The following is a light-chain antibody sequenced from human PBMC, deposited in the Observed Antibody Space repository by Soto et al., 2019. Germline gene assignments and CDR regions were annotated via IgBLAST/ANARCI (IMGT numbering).Light chain of an antibody. Sequence: QSALTQPASVSASPGQSITISSTETSSNVGDYDYVSWYQQHPGKAPKLMIYEVTNRPSGVSNRFSGSKSGNTASLTISGLQAEDEADYYCSSYTSRRTQVFGTGTKVT. CDR3: SSYTSRRTQV. V-gene: IGLV2-14*01. J-gene: IGLJ1*01. CDR1: SSNVGDYDY. CDR2: EVT.